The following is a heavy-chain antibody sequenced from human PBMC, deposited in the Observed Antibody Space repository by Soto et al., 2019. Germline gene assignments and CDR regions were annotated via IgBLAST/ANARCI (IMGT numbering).Heavy chain of an antibody. V-gene: IGHV4-31*03. J-gene: IGHJ4*02. CDR1: GGSISSGGYY. Sequence: SETLSLTCTVSGGSISSGGYYWSWIRQHPGKGLEWIGYIYYSGSTYYNPSLKSRVTISVDTSKNQFSLKLSSVTAADTAVYYCARGLGYDFWSGYYSHYYFDYWGQGTLVTVS. D-gene: IGHD3-3*01. CDR3: ARGLGYDFWSGYYSHYYFDY. CDR2: IYYSGST.